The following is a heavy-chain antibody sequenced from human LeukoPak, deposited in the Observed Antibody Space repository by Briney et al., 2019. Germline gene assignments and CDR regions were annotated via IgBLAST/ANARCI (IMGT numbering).Heavy chain of an antibody. J-gene: IGHJ1*01. CDR2: ISSSGGST. V-gene: IGHV3-23*01. CDR3: AKQYSSDWNGVAEYFQH. CDR1: GFTVSSNS. Sequence: GGSLRLSCTVSGFTVSSNSMSWVRQAPGKGLEWVSGISSSGGSTYYTDSVKGRFTISRDNSKNTLYLQMNSLRAEDTAVYYCAKQYSSDWNGVAEYFQHWGQGTLVTVSS. D-gene: IGHD6-19*01.